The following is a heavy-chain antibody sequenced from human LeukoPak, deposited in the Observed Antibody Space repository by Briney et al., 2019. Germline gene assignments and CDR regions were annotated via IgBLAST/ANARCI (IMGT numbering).Heavy chain of an antibody. CDR2: ISSSSSTI. CDR1: GFTLSSYS. CDR3: ARGLCGSYLASDY. V-gene: IGHV3-48*01. J-gene: IGHJ4*02. D-gene: IGHD1-26*01. Sequence: AGGSLRLSCAASGFTLSSYSMNWVRQAPGKGLEWVSCISSSSSTIYYADSVKGRFTISRDNAKNSLYLQMNSLRAEDTAVYYCARGLCGSYLASDYWGQGTLVTVSS.